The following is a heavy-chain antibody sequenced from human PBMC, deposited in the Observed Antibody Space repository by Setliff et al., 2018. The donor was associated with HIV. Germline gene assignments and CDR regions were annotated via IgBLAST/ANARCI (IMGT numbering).Heavy chain of an antibody. CDR3: ANPHDGGAFDV. V-gene: IGHV1-69*13. CDR1: GYSFTSFG. J-gene: IGHJ3*01. Sequence: ASVKVSCKASGYSFTSFGISWVRQAPGQGLEWMGGVIPSFATANYAQKFQGRITITADELTSTVYMDLNSLKSEDSAVYYCANPHDGGAFDVWGQGTAVTVSS. CDR2: VIPSFATA. D-gene: IGHD1-1*01.